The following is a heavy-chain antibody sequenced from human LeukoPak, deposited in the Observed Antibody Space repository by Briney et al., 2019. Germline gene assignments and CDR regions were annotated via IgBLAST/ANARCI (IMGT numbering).Heavy chain of an antibody. V-gene: IGHV1-69*13. CDR1: GGTFSSYA. CDR2: IIPIFGTA. CDR3: ASGALLWFGSYYYYGMDV. Sequence: SVKVSCKASGGTFSSYAISWVRPAPGQGLEWMGGIIPIFGTANYAQKFQGRVTITADESTSTAYMELSSLRSEDTAVYYCASGALLWFGSYYYYGMDVWGQGTTVTVSS. J-gene: IGHJ6*02. D-gene: IGHD3-10*01.